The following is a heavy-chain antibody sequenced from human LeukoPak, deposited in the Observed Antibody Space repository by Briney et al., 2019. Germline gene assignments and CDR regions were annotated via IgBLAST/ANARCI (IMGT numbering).Heavy chain of an antibody. Sequence: SETLSLTCTVSGGSISSGSHYWSWIRQPARKGLEWIGRIYTSGNTNYNPSLKSRVTISLDTSKNQFSPNLSSVTAADTAVYYCAVEVGGSWFDPWGLGTLVTVSS. J-gene: IGHJ5*02. CDR3: AVEVGGSWFDP. D-gene: IGHD1-26*01. V-gene: IGHV4-61*02. CDR2: IYTSGNT. CDR1: GGSISSGSHY.